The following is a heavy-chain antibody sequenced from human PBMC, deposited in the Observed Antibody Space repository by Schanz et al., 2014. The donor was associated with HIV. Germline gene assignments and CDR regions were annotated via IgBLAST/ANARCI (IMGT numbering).Heavy chain of an antibody. CDR3: ATCLITIGCSS. J-gene: IGHJ5*02. V-gene: IGHV1-69*01. CDR2: IIPMFGSA. CDR1: GYTFTDYG. Sequence: QVQLVQSGAEVKKPGASVKVSCRASGYTFTDYGIAWVRQAPGQGLEWMGGIIPMFGSANYAQKCLGRVTISADESTSTGYMDLSNLRSDDTAVYYCATCLITIGCSSWGQGTLVTVSS. D-gene: IGHD1-1*01.